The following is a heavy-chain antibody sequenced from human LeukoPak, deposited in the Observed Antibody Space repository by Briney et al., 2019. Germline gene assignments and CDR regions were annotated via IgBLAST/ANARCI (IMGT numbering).Heavy chain of an antibody. CDR2: IRWNSGSI. CDR3: AKGPFDIFTGYFDY. D-gene: IGHD3-9*01. CDR1: GFTFDDYA. J-gene: IGHJ4*02. V-gene: IGHV3-9*01. Sequence: GRSLRLSCAASGFTFDDYAMHWVRQAPGKGLECVSGIRWNSGSIGYADSVKGRFTISRDNAKNSLYLQMNSLRAEDTALYYCAKGPFDIFTGYFDYWGQGTLVTVSS.